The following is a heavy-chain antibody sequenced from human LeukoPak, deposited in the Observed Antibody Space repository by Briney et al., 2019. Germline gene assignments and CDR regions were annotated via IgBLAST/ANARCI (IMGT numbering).Heavy chain of an antibody. CDR3: ARQVYSSSWSYYFDY. V-gene: IGHV4-31*03. CDR1: GGSITSGDSF. CDR2: ISYSGSP. Sequence: PSETLSLTCTVSGGSITSGDSFWTWIRQHPEKGLEWIGYISYSGSPYYNPSLQTRVTISSDMSKNQFSLKLASVTAADTAVYYCARQVYSSSWSYYFDYWGQGILVTVSS. D-gene: IGHD6-13*01. J-gene: IGHJ4*02.